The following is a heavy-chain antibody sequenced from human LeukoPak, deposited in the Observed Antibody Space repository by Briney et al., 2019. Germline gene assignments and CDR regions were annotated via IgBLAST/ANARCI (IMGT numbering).Heavy chain of an antibody. CDR1: GYSISNNFY. Sequence: SETLSLTCTVSGYSISNNFYWAWIRQSPGKGLEWIGEINHSGSTNYNPSLKSRVTISVDASKNQFSLKLSSVTAADTAVYYCARGRGGRYYDSSGYYLPGHWFDPWGQGTLVTVSS. D-gene: IGHD3-22*01. V-gene: IGHV4-38-2*02. J-gene: IGHJ5*02. CDR2: INHSGST. CDR3: ARGRGGRYYDSSGYYLPGHWFDP.